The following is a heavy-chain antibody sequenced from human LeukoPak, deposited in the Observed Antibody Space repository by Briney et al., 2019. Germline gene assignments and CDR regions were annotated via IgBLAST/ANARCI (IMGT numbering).Heavy chain of an antibody. V-gene: IGHV4-34*01. CDR1: GGSFSGYY. CDR3: ARRGNWYAVVY. Sequence: PSETLSLTCAVYGGSFSGYYWSWIRQPPGKGLEWIGEINHSGSTNYNPSLKSRVTISVDTSKNQFSLKLSSVTAADTAVYYCARRGNWYAVVYWGQGTLVTVSS. J-gene: IGHJ4*02. D-gene: IGHD1-1*01. CDR2: INHSGST.